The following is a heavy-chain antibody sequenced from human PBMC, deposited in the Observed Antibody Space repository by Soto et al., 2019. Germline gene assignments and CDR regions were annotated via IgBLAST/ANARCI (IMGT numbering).Heavy chain of an antibody. J-gene: IGHJ6*02. V-gene: IGHV4-59*01. CDR3: ARSSYDFWSGYYYGMDV. CDR1: GGSISSYY. D-gene: IGHD3-3*01. Sequence: QVQLQESGPGLVKPSETLSLTCTVSGGSISSYYWSWIRQPPGKGLEWIGHIYYSGSTNYNPSLKSRVTISVDTSKNQCSLKLSSVTAADTAVYYCARSSYDFWSGYYYGMDVWGQGTTVTVSS. CDR2: IYYSGST.